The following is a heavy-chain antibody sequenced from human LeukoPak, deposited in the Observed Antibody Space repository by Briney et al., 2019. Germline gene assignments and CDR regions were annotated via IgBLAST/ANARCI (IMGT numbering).Heavy chain of an antibody. V-gene: IGHV3-7*01. CDR2: IKQDGSEK. CDR3: ARDKGKLNN. Sequence: GGSLRLSCAASGFTFSSYSTSWVRQAPGKGLEWVANIKQDGSEKYYVDSVKGRFTISRDNAKNSLYLQMNSLRAEDTAVYYCARDKGKLNNWGQGTLVTVSS. J-gene: IGHJ4*02. D-gene: IGHD2/OR15-2a*01. CDR1: GFTFSSYS.